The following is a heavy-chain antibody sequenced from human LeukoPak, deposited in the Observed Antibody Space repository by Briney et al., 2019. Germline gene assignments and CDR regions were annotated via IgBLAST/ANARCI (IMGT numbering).Heavy chain of an antibody. CDR1: GFTFSSYA. CDR2: ISGSGGST. V-gene: IGHV3-23*01. D-gene: IGHD3-10*01. CDR3: AKGVIPYYYYGMDV. Sequence: GGSLRLSCAASGFTFSSYAMSWVRQAPGKGLEWVSAISGSGGSTYYADSVKGRFTISRDNSKNTLYLQMNSLRAEDTAVYYCAKGVIPYYYYGMDVWGQGTTVTVSS. J-gene: IGHJ6*02.